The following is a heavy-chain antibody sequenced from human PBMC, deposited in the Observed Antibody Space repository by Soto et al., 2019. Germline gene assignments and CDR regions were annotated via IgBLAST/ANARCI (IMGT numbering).Heavy chain of an antibody. CDR1: GGTFSSYA. V-gene: IGHV1-69*13. D-gene: IGHD6-13*01. CDR2: IIPIFGTA. J-gene: IGHJ4*02. CDR3: AIAAAGIEIRRYFDY. Sequence: ASVKVSCKASGGTFSSYAISWVRQAPGQGLEWMGGIIPIFGTANYAQKFQGRVTITADESTSTAYMELSSLRSEDTAVYYCAIAAAGIEIRRYFDYWGQGTLVTVSS.